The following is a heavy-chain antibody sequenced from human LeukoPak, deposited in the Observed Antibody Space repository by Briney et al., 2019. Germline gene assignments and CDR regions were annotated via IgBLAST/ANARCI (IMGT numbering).Heavy chain of an antibody. CDR2: IETAGDS. J-gene: IGHJ4*02. D-gene: IGHD6-19*01. CDR1: GFTFSICD. Sequence: GGSLRLSCAASGFTFSICDMHWVRQVPGEGLEWVSVIETAGDSYYSDSVKGRFTISRENAKNFLYLQMTSLRAGDTAVYYCARGDSSGWGLDYWGQGILVTVSS. V-gene: IGHV3-13*01. CDR3: ARGDSSGWGLDY.